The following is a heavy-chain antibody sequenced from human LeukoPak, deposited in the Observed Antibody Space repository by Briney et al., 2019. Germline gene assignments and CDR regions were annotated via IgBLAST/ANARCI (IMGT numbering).Heavy chain of an antibody. V-gene: IGHV3-48*02. CDR3: ARSYGRRFNYFDY. CDR2: ISSSSSTI. J-gene: IGHJ4*02. D-gene: IGHD2-21*01. CDR1: GFTFSSCS. Sequence: LSGGSLRLSCAASGFTFSSCSMNWVRQAPGKGLEWVSYISSSSSTIYYADSVKGRFAISRDNAKNSLYLQMNSLRDEDTAVYYCARSYGRRFNYFDYWGQGTLVTVSS.